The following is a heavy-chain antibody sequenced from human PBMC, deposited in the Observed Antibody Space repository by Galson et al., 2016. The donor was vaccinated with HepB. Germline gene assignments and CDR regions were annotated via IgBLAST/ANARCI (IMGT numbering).Heavy chain of an antibody. CDR2: ISGSSSYT. CDR1: GFTFRDYY. CDR3: ATIAKQGEDRKYP. Sequence: SLRLSCAASGFTFRDYYMSWIRQAPGKGLEWVSYISGSSSYTNYADSVKGRFTISRDNAKTTVYLQMNSLRAEDTAVYDCATIAKQGEDRKYPWGQGTLVTVSS. V-gene: IGHV3-11*06. D-gene: IGHD6-13*01. J-gene: IGHJ5*02.